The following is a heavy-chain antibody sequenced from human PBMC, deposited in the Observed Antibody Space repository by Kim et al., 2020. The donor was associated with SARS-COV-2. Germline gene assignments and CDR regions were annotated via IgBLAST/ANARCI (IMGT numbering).Heavy chain of an antibody. CDR3: AKDRSGSWYRFDAFDI. CDR2: ISYDGSNK. CDR1: GFTFSSYG. J-gene: IGHJ3*02. V-gene: IGHV3-30*18. D-gene: IGHD6-13*01. Sequence: GGSLRLSCAASGFTFSSYGMHWVRQAPGKGLEWVAVISYDGSNKYYADSVKGRFTISRDNSKNTLYLQMNSLRAEDTAVYYCAKDRSGSWYRFDAFDIWGQGTMVTVSS.